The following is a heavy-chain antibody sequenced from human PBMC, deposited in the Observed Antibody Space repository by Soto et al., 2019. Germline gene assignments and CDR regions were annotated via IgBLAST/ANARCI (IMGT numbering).Heavy chain of an antibody. CDR3: AIITGTTWYYGMDV. V-gene: IGHV1-8*01. CDR2: MNPNSGNT. D-gene: IGHD1-7*01. Sequence: QVQLVQSGAEVKKPGASVKVSCKASGYTFTSYDINWVRQATGQGLEWMGWMNPNSGNTGYAQKFQGRVSMTRNTSLSTAYMELSSLRSEDTAVYYCAIITGTTWYYGMDVWGQGTTVTVSS. J-gene: IGHJ6*02. CDR1: GYTFTSYD.